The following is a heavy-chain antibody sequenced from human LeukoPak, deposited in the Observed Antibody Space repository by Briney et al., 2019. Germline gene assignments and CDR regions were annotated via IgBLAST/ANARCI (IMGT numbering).Heavy chain of an antibody. Sequence: SVKVSCKASGGSFSTYAISWVRQAPGQGLELMGGIITFFGTPSYAQKFHGRVTITADESTNTAYMEVSSLRSEDTALYYCARYKVPPHQDSSMVPGVYYYYGMDVWGLGATVTVSS. J-gene: IGHJ6*02. D-gene: IGHD3-10*01. CDR3: ARYKVPPHQDSSMVPGVYYYYGMDV. V-gene: IGHV1-69*13. CDR2: IITFFGTP. CDR1: GGSFSTYA.